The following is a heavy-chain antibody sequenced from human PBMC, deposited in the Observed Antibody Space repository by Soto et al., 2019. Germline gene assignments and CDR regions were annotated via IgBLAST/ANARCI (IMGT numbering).Heavy chain of an antibody. V-gene: IGHV1-46*03. J-gene: IGHJ4*02. CDR1: GYTFTNYY. CDR2: INPNGDST. Sequence: ASVKVSCKASGYTFTNYYLHWVRQAPGQGLEWMGIINPNGDSTSYAQKFQGGLTMTRDTSTSTVYMELSSLRSEDTAVYYCATGDDILTGYSEGEGRLDYWGQGTLVTVSS. CDR3: ATGDDILTGYSEGEGRLDY. D-gene: IGHD3-9*01.